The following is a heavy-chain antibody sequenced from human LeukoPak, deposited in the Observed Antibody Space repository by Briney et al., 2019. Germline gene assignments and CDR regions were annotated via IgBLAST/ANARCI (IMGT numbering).Heavy chain of an antibody. Sequence: GASVKVSCKTSGYSFSSYGIAWVRQAPGQCREWMGWISGYNGKTDYAENLQGRLTMTTDTSTSTGYMELRSLRSDDKAVYYCAREGALHDTGDHYLSWFDPWGQGTLVTVSS. J-gene: IGHJ5*02. CDR1: GYSFSSYG. CDR3: AREGALHDTGDHYLSWFDP. D-gene: IGHD2-8*02. CDR2: ISGYNGKT. V-gene: IGHV1-18*01.